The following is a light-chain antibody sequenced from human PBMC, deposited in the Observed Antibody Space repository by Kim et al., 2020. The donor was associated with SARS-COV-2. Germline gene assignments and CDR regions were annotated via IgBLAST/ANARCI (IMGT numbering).Light chain of an antibody. CDR2: LNSDGSH. Sequence: QLVLTQSPSASASLGASVKLTCTLSSGHSNNAIAWHQQQPEKGPRYLMKLNSDGSHSKGDGIPDRFSGSSSGAERYLIISSLQSEDEADYYCQTWGTGIRVFGGGTQLTVL. CDR1: SGHSNNA. CDR3: QTWGTGIRV. V-gene: IGLV4-69*01. J-gene: IGLJ3*02.